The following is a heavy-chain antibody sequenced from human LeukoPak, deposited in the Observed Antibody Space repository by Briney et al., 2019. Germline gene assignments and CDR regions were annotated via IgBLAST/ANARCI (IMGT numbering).Heavy chain of an antibody. J-gene: IGHJ4*02. V-gene: IGHV3-23*01. D-gene: IGHD1-26*01. CDR1: GFTFSSYA. CDR2: ISGSGGST. CDR3: ASLVGAKENFDY. Sequence: GGSLRLSCAASGFTFSSYAMSWVRQAPGKGLEWVSAISGSGGSTYYADSVKGRFTISRDNAKNSLYLQMNSLRAEDTAVYYCASLVGAKENFDYWGQGTLVTVSS.